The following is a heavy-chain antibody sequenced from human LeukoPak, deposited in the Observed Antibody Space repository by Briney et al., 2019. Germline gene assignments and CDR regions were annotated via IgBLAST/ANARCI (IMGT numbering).Heavy chain of an antibody. D-gene: IGHD1-1*01. J-gene: IGHJ5*02. CDR2: IYYSGST. V-gene: IGHV4-39*01. Sequence: PSETLSLTCTVSGGSISSSSYYWGWIRQPPGKGLEWIGSIYYSGSTYYNPSLKSRVTISVDTSKNQFSLKLSSVTAADTAVYYCARHDWNDVLTWFGPWGQGTLVTVSS. CDR1: GGSISSSSYY. CDR3: ARHDWNDVLTWFGP.